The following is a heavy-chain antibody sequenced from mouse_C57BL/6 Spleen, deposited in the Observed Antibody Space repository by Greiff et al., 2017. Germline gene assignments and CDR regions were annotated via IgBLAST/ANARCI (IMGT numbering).Heavy chain of an antibody. D-gene: IGHD2-4*01. V-gene: IGHV3-6*01. CDR2: ISYDGSN. CDR1: GYSITSGYY. CDR3: ARYDYAWFAY. Sequence: EVQLQQSGPGLVKPSQSLSLTCSVTGYSITSGYYWNWIRQFPGNKLEWMGDISYDGSNNYNPSLKNRISITRDTSKNQFFLKLNSVTTEDTATYYCARYDYAWFAYWGQGTLVTVSA. J-gene: IGHJ3*01.